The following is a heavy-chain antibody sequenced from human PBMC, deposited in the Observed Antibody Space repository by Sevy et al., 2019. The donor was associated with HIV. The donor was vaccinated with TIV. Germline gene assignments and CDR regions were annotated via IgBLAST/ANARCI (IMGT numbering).Heavy chain of an antibody. CDR1: GFTFSDYY. D-gene: IGHD2-21*02. CDR2: ISSSGSTI. CDR3: ARDFREGTWLVTRLYYYYYGMDV. V-gene: IGHV3-11*01. Sequence: GGSLRLSCAASGFTFSDYYMSWIRQAPGKGLEWVSYISSSGSTIYYADSVKGRFTISRDNAKNSLYLQMNSLRAEDTAVYYCARDFREGTWLVTRLYYYYYGMDVWGQGTTVTVSS. J-gene: IGHJ6*02.